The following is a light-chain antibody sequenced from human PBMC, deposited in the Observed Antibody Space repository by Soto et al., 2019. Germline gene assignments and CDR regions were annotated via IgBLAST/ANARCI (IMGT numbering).Light chain of an antibody. CDR2: DVS. CDR3: SSYTTSNTRQIV. J-gene: IGLJ1*01. CDR1: SSDVGGYNY. Sequence: QSALTQPASVSGSPGRSITISCTGTSSDVGGYNYVSWYQHHPGKAPKLMIYDVSNRPSGVSIRFSGSKSDNTASLTISGLQPEDEADYHCSSYTTSNTRQIVFGTGTKLTVL. V-gene: IGLV2-14*03.